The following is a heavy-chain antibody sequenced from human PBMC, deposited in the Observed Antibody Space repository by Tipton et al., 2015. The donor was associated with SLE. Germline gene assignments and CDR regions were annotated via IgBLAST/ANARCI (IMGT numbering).Heavy chain of an antibody. CDR3: ARGYCSDGVCYGFGFFDY. CDR1: GDSFSSGSSS. V-gene: IGHV4-61*02. CDR2: IYNSGIT. D-gene: IGHD2-8*01. J-gene: IGHJ4*02. Sequence: TLSLTCTVSGDSFSSGSSSWNWVRQPAGKGLEWIGLIYNSGITNYNPSLQSRVTFSIDTSKNQFSLKMRSVTAADTAVYFCARGYCSDGVCYGFGFFDYWGQGNLITVSS.